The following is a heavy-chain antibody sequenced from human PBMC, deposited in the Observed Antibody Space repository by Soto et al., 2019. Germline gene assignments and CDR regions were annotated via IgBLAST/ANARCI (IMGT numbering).Heavy chain of an antibody. J-gene: IGHJ5*02. Sequence: GGSLRLSCAASGFTFDDYAMHWVRQAPGKGLEWVSGISWNSGSIGYADSVKGRFTISRDNAKNSLYLQMNSLRAEDTALYYCAKGASYYYGSGSNNWFDPWGQGTLVTVSS. CDR1: GFTFDDYA. CDR2: ISWNSGSI. CDR3: AKGASYYYGSGSNNWFDP. V-gene: IGHV3-9*01. D-gene: IGHD3-10*01.